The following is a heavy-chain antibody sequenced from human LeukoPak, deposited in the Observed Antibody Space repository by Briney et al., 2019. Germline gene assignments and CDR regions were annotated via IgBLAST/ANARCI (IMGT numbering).Heavy chain of an antibody. CDR1: GFTLSSYG. CDR3: TRDPAYYLRYGYFDY. Sequence: GGSLRLSCAASGFTLSSYGMHWVRQAPGKGLEWVAVIWYDGSNKYYADSVKGRFTISRDNSKNTLYLQMNNLRAADTALYYCTRDPAYYLRYGYFDYWGQGILVTVSS. V-gene: IGHV3-33*01. D-gene: IGHD1-26*01. J-gene: IGHJ4*03. CDR2: IWYDGSNK.